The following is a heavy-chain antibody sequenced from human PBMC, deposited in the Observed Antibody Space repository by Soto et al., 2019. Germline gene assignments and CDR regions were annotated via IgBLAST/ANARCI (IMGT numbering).Heavy chain of an antibody. CDR3: VGADPGD. Sequence: EVQLVETGGGLMQPGGSLRLSCAASGFIVSNKHLGWVRQGPGKGLESVSILYTDDRTYYADSVEGRFTISRDNSKNTVSLQMAGLRDEGTAIYYCVGADPGDWGQGTPVTVSS. CDR2: LYTDDRT. CDR1: GFIVSNKH. V-gene: IGHV3-53*05. D-gene: IGHD3-16*01. J-gene: IGHJ4*02.